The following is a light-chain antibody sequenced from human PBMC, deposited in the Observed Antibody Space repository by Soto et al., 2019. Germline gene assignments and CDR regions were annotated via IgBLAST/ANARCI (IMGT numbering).Light chain of an antibody. J-gene: IGLJ1*01. CDR1: SSDVGGYNY. V-gene: IGLV2-14*01. Sequence: QSALAQPASVSGSPGQSITISCTGTSSDVGGYNYVSWFQHHPGKAPKLIIYEVSYRPSGVSNRFSGSKSGDTASLTISGLQAEDEAAYYCSSFTNTIARYALGTGTKATVL. CDR2: EVS. CDR3: SSFTNTIARYA.